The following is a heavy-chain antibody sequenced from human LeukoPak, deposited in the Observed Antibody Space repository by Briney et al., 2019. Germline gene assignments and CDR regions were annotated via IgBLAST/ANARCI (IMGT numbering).Heavy chain of an antibody. Sequence: GGSLRLSCSVFGFTFSSYTMHWVRQTPGKGLEFISTISGDERYTNYADSVKGRFTISRDNSKNTLYLQMNSLRAEDTAVYYCARAPRRKVVGAPFDYWGQGTLVTVSS. CDR2: ISGDERYT. V-gene: IGHV3-64*04. D-gene: IGHD1-26*01. CDR3: ARAPRRKVVGAPFDY. J-gene: IGHJ4*02. CDR1: GFTFSSYT.